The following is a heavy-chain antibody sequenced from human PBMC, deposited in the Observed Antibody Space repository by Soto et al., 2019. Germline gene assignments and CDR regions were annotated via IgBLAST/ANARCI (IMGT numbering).Heavy chain of an antibody. CDR1: EFNFRNYS. CDR3: ARDRGYDAHDYYYNAMDV. D-gene: IGHD2-15*01. Sequence: PGGSQRHSKISSEFNFRNYSGNWVRKAPGKGLEWVSGIRGFSPYTFYAESVKGRFTISRDNAKNSLYLQMNSLRAEDTAVYYCARDRGYDAHDYYYNAMDVWGQGSTVTSP. V-gene: IGHV3-21*01. CDR2: IRGFSPYT. J-gene: IGHJ6*02.